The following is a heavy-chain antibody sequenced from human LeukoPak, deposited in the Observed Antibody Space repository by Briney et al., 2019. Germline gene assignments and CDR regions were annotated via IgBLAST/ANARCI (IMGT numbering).Heavy chain of an antibody. CDR2: IWYDGSNK. J-gene: IGHJ4*02. D-gene: IGHD3-22*01. Sequence: GGSLRLSCAASGFTFSSYAMHWVRQAPGKGLEWVAVIWYDGSNKYYADSVKGRFTISRDNSKNTLYLQINSLRAEDTAVYYCARDGNYYDSSGYSHWGQGTLVTVSS. CDR1: GFTFSSYA. CDR3: ARDGNYYDSSGYSH. V-gene: IGHV3-33*08.